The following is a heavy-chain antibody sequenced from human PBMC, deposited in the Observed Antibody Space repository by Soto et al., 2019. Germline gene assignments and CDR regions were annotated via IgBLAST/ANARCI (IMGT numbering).Heavy chain of an antibody. CDR3: ARQQDYYGSGSYFPFDY. D-gene: IGHD3-10*01. CDR2: IYPGDSDT. Sequence: GESLKISCKGSGYSFTSYWIGWVRQMPGKGLEWMGIIYPGDSDTRYSPSFQGQVTISADKSISTAYLQWSSLKASDTAMYYCARQQDYYGSGSYFPFDYWGQGTLVTVS. J-gene: IGHJ4*02. V-gene: IGHV5-51*01. CDR1: GYSFTSYW.